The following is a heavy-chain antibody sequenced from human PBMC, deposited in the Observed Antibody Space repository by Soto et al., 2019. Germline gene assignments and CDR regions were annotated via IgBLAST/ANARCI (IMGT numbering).Heavy chain of an antibody. J-gene: IGHJ3*02. CDR3: ARDLGYDLWSGYLDAFDI. Sequence: QVQLVQSGAEVKKPGASVKVSCKASGYTFTSYGISWVRQAPGQGLEWMGWISAYNGNTNYAQKLQGRATMTTDTSTSTAYMELRSLRSDDTAVYYCARDLGYDLWSGYLDAFDIWGQGTMVTVSS. V-gene: IGHV1-18*01. CDR2: ISAYNGNT. D-gene: IGHD3-3*01. CDR1: GYTFTSYG.